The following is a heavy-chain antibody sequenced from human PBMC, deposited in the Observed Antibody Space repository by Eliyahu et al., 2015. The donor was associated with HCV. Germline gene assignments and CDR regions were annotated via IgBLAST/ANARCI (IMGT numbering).Heavy chain of an antibody. V-gene: IGHV1-2*02. CDR2: IDPNIGGT. J-gene: IGHJ4*02. Sequence: QVQLVQSGAEVKEPGASVKVSCXASGXXFPGHFVXWLRXAXGQGFEWMGWIDPNIGGTIYAQKFQGRVTVTRDTSVNTVYMELRGLKAEDTAVYYCARDVDTLVDFWGQGTLVTVSS. CDR3: ARDVDTLVDF. D-gene: IGHD5-18*01. CDR1: GXXFPGHF.